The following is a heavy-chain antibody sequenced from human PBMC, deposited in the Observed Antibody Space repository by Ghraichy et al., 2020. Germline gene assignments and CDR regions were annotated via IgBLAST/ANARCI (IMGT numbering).Heavy chain of an antibody. CDR3: ARHIVVTPRGY. Sequence: LSLTCAASGFTVSDNYMTWLRQAPGKGLEWVCLIYSGGATYYADSVKGRFTISRDSSTNTVYLQMNSLRADDTAIYYCARHIVVTPRGYWGQGTLVTVSS. CDR1: GFTVSDNY. J-gene: IGHJ4*02. D-gene: IGHD3-22*01. V-gene: IGHV3-66*04. CDR2: IYSGGAT.